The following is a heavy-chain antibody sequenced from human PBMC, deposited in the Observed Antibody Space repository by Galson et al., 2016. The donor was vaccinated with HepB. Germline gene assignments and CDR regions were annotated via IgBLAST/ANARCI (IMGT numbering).Heavy chain of an antibody. Sequence: SLRLSCAASGFTFNSYAMTWVRQGPGKGLEWVSAIVIGGSTHYTESVKGRFTISRDNSKNTLYLQMNSLRADDTALYYCAKGKGRGTWHTYAFDIWGQGTMVTVSS. CDR1: GFTFNSYA. CDR3: AKGKGRGTWHTYAFDI. J-gene: IGHJ3*02. CDR2: IVIGGST. V-gene: IGHV3-23*01. D-gene: IGHD5-24*01.